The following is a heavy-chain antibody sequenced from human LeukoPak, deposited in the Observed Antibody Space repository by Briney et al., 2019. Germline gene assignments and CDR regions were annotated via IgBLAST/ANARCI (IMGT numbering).Heavy chain of an antibody. J-gene: IGHJ3*02. CDR3: ARAPPSNGYSYHFDI. V-gene: IGHV3-74*01. D-gene: IGHD5-18*01. Sequence: PGGSLRLSCAASGFTFSKYWMHWVRQAPGKGLVWVSRIYIDGTGIVYAGSVKGRFIISRDNAKNTLCLQMNSLRVEDTAVYYCARAPPSNGYSYHFDIWGQGTMVTVSS. CDR2: IYIDGTGI. CDR1: GFTFSKYW.